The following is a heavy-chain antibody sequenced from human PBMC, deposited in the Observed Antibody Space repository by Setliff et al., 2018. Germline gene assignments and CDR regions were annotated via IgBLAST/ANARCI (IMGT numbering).Heavy chain of an antibody. CDR1: GASISTYY. CDR2: VYYSGTA. D-gene: IGHD5-12*01. J-gene: IGHJ4*02. Sequence: ETLSLTCTVSGASISTYYWSWIRQPPGKGLEFIGYVYYSGTANYSPSLRSRLTISVDTSKNQFSLKLRSVTAADTAVYHCARGGTFRYFDFWGQGAPVTVSS. CDR3: ARGGTFRYFDF. V-gene: IGHV4-59*01.